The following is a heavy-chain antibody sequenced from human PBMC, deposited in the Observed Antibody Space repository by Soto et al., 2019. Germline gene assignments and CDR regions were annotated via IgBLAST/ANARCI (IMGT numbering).Heavy chain of an antibody. V-gene: IGHV1-69*13. J-gene: IGHJ5*02. Sequence: SVKVSCKSSGGTFSSYAISWVRQAPGQGLEWMGGIIPIFGTANYAQKFQGRVTITADEYTSTDYMELSSLRSEDTAVYYCARDSSERVDFGVVIDLFDPRGQRTLVTVSA. CDR1: GGTFSSYA. D-gene: IGHD3-3*01. CDR2: IIPIFGTA. CDR3: ARDSSERVDFGVVIDLFDP.